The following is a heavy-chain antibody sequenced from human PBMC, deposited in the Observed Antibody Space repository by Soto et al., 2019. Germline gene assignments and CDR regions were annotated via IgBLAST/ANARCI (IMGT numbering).Heavy chain of an antibody. CDR3: ARHRSFGQLDPMGYGMDV. J-gene: IGHJ6*02. Sequence: PSETLSLTCTVSGGSISSSSYYWGWIRQPPGKGLEWIGSIYYSGSTYYNPSLKSRVTISVDTSKNQFSLKLSSVTAADTAVYYCARHRSFGQLDPMGYGMDVWGQGTTVTVSS. D-gene: IGHD6-6*01. V-gene: IGHV4-39*01. CDR1: GGSISSSSYY. CDR2: IYYSGST.